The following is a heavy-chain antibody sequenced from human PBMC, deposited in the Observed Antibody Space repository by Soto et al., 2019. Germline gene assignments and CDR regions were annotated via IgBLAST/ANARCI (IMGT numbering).Heavy chain of an antibody. CDR2: IYYSGST. CDR1: GGSISSYY. Sequence: SETLSLTCTVSGGSISSYYWSWIRQPPGKGLEWIGYIYYSGSTNYNPSLKSRVTISVDTSKNQFSLKLSSVTAADTAVYYCARAKVIGYYYYMDVWGKGTTVTVSS. J-gene: IGHJ6*03. CDR3: ARAKVIGYYYYMDV. D-gene: IGHD2-21*01. V-gene: IGHV4-59*01.